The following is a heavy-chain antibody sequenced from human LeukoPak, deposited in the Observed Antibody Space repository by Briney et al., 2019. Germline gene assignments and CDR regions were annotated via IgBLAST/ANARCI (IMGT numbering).Heavy chain of an antibody. D-gene: IGHD2-15*01. Sequence: SQTLSLTCAISGDSVSSNSAAWNWIRQSPSRGLEWLGRTYYRSKWYNDYAVSVKSRITINPDTSKNQFSLQLNSVTPEDTAVYYCARGFCGGSCYEDGNWFDPWGQGTLVTVSS. CDR3: ARGFCGGSCYEDGNWFDP. J-gene: IGHJ5*02. CDR1: GDSVSSNSAA. V-gene: IGHV6-1*01. CDR2: TYYRSKWYN.